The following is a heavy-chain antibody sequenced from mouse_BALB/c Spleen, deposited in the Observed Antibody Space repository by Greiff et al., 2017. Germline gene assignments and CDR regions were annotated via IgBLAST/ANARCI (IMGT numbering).Heavy chain of an antibody. D-gene: IGHD1-1*01. V-gene: IGHV5-9-4*01. Sequence: EVKLMESGGGLVQPGGSRKLSCAASGFTFSSFGMHWVRQAPEKGLEWVAYISSGGSYTYYPDTVTGRFTISRDNAKNTLYLEMSSLRSEDTAMYYCARGRDYYGSSYGMDYWGQGTSVTVSS. J-gene: IGHJ4*01. CDR3: ARGRDYYGSSYGMDY. CDR2: ISSGGSYT. CDR1: GFTFSSFG.